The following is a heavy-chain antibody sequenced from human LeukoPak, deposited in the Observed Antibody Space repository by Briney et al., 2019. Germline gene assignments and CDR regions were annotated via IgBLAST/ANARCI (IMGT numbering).Heavy chain of an antibody. V-gene: IGHV4-39*01. CDR2: IYYSGST. Sequence: SETLSLTCTVSGGSISSSSYYWGWIRQPPGKGLGWIGSIYYSGSTYYNPSLKSRVTISVDTSKNQFSLKLSSVTAADTAVYYCARAGWGVTGWFDPWGQGTLVTVSS. CDR1: GGSISSSSYY. CDR3: ARAGWGVTGWFDP. J-gene: IGHJ5*02. D-gene: IGHD6-19*01.